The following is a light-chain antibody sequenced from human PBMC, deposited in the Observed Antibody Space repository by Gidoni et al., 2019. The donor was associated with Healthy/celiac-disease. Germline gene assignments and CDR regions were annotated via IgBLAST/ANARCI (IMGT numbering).Light chain of an antibody. CDR1: QSVSSN. Sequence: EIVMTQSPDTLSVSPGERATLSCRASQSVSSNLAWYQQKPGQAPRLLIYGASTRATGIPARFSGSGSGTEFTLTISSLQSEDFAVYYCQQYNNWPRTFXXXTKVEIK. CDR3: QQYNNWPRT. J-gene: IGKJ1*01. CDR2: GAS. V-gene: IGKV3-15*01.